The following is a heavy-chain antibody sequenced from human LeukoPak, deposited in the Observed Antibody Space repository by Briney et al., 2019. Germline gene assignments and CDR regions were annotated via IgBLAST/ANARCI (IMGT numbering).Heavy chain of an antibody. Sequence: SETLSLTCTVSGGSISSYYWSWIRQPPGKGLEWIGYIYYSGSTNYNPSLKSRVTISVDTSKNQFSLKLSSVTAADTAVYYCARDDSTIFGVVITRFDYWGQGTLVTVSS. V-gene: IGHV4-59*01. D-gene: IGHD3-3*01. CDR2: IYYSGST. J-gene: IGHJ4*02. CDR1: GGSISSYY. CDR3: ARDDSTIFGVVITRFDY.